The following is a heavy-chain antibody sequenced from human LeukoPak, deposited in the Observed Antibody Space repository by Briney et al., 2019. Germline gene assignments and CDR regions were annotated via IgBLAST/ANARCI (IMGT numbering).Heavy chain of an antibody. J-gene: IGHJ4*02. CDR1: GVSISSTSYY. V-gene: IGHV4-39*01. CDR2: IYYSGST. CDR3: ARGNYDYVWGGIDY. D-gene: IGHD3-16*01. Sequence: SETLSLTCTVSGVSISSTSYYWGWIRQPPGKGLEWIASIYYSGSTYYNPSLKSRVTISVDTSKTQFSLKLSSVTAADTAVYYCARGNYDYVWGGIDYWGQGTLVTVSS.